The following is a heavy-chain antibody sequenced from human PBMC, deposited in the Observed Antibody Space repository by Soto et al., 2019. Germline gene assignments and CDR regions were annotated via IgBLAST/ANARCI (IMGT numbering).Heavy chain of an antibody. CDR2: IYHSGST. J-gene: IGHJ4*02. CDR3: ARGDYDSSGYS. CDR1: GGSISSGGYS. V-gene: IGHV4-30-2*01. D-gene: IGHD3-22*01. Sequence: SETLSLTCAVSGGSISSGGYSWSWIRQPPGKGLEWIGYIYHSGSTYYNPSLKSRVTISVDRSKNQFSLKLSSVTAADTAVYYCARGDYDSSGYSWGQGTLVTVSS.